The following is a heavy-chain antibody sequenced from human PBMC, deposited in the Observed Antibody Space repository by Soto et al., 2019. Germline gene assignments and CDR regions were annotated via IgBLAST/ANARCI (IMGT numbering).Heavy chain of an antibody. CDR2: ISAYNGNT. CDR1: GYTFTSYG. Sequence: GASVKVSCKASGYTFTSYGISRVRQAPGQGLEWMGWISAYNGNTNYAQKLQGRVTMTTDTSTSTAYMELRSLRSDDTAVYYCARDSGTYYDFLSGYYSLYYYYYGMDVWGQGTTVTVSS. CDR3: ARDSGTYYDFLSGYYSLYYYYYGMDV. J-gene: IGHJ6*02. V-gene: IGHV1-18*04. D-gene: IGHD3-3*01.